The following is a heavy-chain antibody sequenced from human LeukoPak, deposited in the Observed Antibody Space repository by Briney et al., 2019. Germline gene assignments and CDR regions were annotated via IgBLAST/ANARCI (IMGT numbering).Heavy chain of an antibody. V-gene: IGHV3-7*01. D-gene: IGHD6-13*01. CDR3: AREPDKTSGYSSSWLFDY. CDR2: IKHDGSED. J-gene: IGHJ4*02. CDR1: GFTFSNYW. Sequence: GGSLRLSCAASGFTFSNYWMTWVRQAPGKGLEWVANIKHDGSEDYYLDSVKGRFTISRDNAKSSMWLQMNSLRDEDTAVYYCAREPDKTSGYSSSWLFDYWGQGTLVTVSS.